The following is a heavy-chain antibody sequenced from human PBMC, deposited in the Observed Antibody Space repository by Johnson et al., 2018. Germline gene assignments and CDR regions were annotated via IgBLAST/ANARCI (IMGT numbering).Heavy chain of an antibody. V-gene: IGHV3-74*01. J-gene: IGHJ4*02. Sequence: VQLQESGGGLVHPGGSLRLSCAASGFTFSSHWMHWVRQGPGKGLMWVARINIGGSATDYADSVKGRFTISRDDARDTLYLQMNYLSVDDTAVYCCVQGTYSSSYLFDSWGQGTLVTVS. D-gene: IGHD2-2*01. CDR2: INIGGSAT. CDR1: GFTFSSHW. CDR3: VQGTYSSSYLFDS.